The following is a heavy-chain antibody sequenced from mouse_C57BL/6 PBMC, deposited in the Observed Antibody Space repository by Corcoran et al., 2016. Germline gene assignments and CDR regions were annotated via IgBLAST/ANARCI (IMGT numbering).Heavy chain of an antibody. J-gene: IGHJ1*03. CDR3: ARVHEGYFDV. CDR2: INTYSGVP. V-gene: IGHV9-3*01. Sequence: QIQLVQSGPELKKPGETVKISCKASGYTFTTYGMSWVKQAPGKGLKWMGWINTYSGVPTYADDFKGRFSFSLETSASTAYLQINNLKNEDTATYFGARVHEGYFDVWGTGTTVTVSS. CDR1: GYTFTTYG.